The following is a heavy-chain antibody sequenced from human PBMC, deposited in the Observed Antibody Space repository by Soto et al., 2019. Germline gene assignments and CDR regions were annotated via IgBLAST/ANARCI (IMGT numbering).Heavy chain of an antibody. Sequence: PXGSLKPSGSAFGCSFSSYAMSWVREAPGKGLEWVSAISGSGGSAYYADSVKGRFTISRDNSKNTLYLQMNSLRAEDTAVYYCAIPPRIQLWLRDNWFDHWGQGTLVTVSS. CDR1: GCSFSSYA. D-gene: IGHD5-18*01. V-gene: IGHV3-23*01. CDR3: AIPPRIQLWLRDNWFDH. CDR2: ISGSGGSA. J-gene: IGHJ5*02.